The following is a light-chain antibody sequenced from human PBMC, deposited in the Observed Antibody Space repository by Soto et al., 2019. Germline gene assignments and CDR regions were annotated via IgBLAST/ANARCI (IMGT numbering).Light chain of an antibody. CDR1: SSDVGGYNY. Sequence: QSALTQPPSASGSRGQSVTISCTGTSSDVGGYNYVSWYQQHPGKAPKLMIYEVSKRPSGVPDRFSGSKSGNTASLTVSGLQAEDEADYYSTSYGGNNNYVFGTGTKLTVL. CDR3: TSYGGNNNYV. J-gene: IGLJ1*01. V-gene: IGLV2-8*01. CDR2: EVS.